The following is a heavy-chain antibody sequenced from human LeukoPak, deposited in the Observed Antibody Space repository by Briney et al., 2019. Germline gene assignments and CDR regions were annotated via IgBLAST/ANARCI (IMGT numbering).Heavy chain of an antibody. CDR3: ATDWELLRWAQIDP. J-gene: IGHJ5*02. D-gene: IGHD1-26*01. V-gene: IGHV3-23*01. CDR2: ISDSGAAT. CDR1: AFTFSSSA. Sequence: GGSLRLSCAASAFTFSSSAMSWVRQAPGKGLEWVSTISDSGAATYYADSVKGRFTVSRDNSKNTLYLQMNSLRAEDTAVYYCATDWELLRWAQIDPWGQGTLVTVSS.